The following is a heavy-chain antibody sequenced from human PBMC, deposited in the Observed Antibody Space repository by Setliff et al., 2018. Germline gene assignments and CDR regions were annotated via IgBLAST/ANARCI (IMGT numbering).Heavy chain of an antibody. CDR1: GFTFSSHG. CDR2: ITSDGDTT. CDR3: APHSRSSDWRALDY. V-gene: IGHV3-23*01. D-gene: IGHD2-2*01. J-gene: IGHJ4*02. Sequence: GGSLRLSCAASGFTFSSHGMSWVRQAPAKGLEWVSTITSDGDTTWYADSVKGRFTIYRDNSKNILYLQMNSLRAEDTAVYYCAPHSRSSDWRALDYWGQGTLVTAPQ.